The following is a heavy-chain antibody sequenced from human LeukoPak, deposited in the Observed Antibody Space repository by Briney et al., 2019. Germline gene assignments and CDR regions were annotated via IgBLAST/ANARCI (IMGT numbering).Heavy chain of an antibody. D-gene: IGHD2-2*01. J-gene: IGHJ5*02. Sequence: SEILSLTCTVSGGSISSYYWSWIRQPPGKGLEWIGYIYSNGSTNYNPSLKSRVTISVDTSKNQFSLKLSSVTAADTAVYYCARVGYCSSTSCYGDSIWFDPWGQGTLVTASS. CDR2: IYSNGST. V-gene: IGHV4-59*01. CDR3: ARVGYCSSTSCYGDSIWFDP. CDR1: GGSISSYY.